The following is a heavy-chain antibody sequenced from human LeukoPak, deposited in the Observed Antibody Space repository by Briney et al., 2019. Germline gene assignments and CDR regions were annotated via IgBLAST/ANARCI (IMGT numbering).Heavy chain of an antibody. J-gene: IGHJ4*02. Sequence: ASVKVSCKASGYTSSDHYIQWVRQAPGQGFDWLGWINPNSGGTDYARKFRGRVTMTRDMSLSTAYMELTRLTYDDTAVYYCARGALDPETVTNYFEYWAQGTLVTVSS. CDR3: ARGALDPETVTNYFEY. CDR1: GYTSSDHY. D-gene: IGHD4-17*01. CDR2: INPNSGGT. V-gene: IGHV1-2*02.